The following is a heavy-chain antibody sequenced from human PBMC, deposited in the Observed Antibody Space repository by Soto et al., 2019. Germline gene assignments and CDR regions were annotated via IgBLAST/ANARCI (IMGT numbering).Heavy chain of an antibody. CDR1: GFTFSTYS. CDR2: ISSRKYT. Sequence: PGGSLRLSCAASGFTFSTYSMNWVRQAPGRGLEWVSSISSRKYTFYADSVRGRFTISRDEARNSVYLQLNSLGDEDTAVYYCVRDRDWAFDIWGQGTMVTVSS. J-gene: IGHJ3*02. D-gene: IGHD3-9*01. CDR3: VRDRDWAFDI. V-gene: IGHV3-21*06.